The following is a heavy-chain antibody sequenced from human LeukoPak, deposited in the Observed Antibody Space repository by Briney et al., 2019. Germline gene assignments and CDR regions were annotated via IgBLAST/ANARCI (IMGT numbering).Heavy chain of an antibody. CDR3: ARGQTYYYDSSGYYEDY. Sequence: ASVKVSCKASGGTFSSYANSWVRQAPGQGLEWMGRIIPILGIANYAQKFQGRVTITADKSTGTAYMELSSLRSEDTAVYYCARGQTYYYDSSGYYEDYWGQGTLVTVSS. J-gene: IGHJ4*02. CDR2: IIPILGIA. V-gene: IGHV1-69*04. D-gene: IGHD3-22*01. CDR1: GGTFSSYA.